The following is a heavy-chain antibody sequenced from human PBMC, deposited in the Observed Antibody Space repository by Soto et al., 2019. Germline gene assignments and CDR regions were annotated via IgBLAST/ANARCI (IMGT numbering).Heavy chain of an antibody. Sequence: QVQLQESGPGLVKPLETLSLTCTVSGGSVSSGNYYWTWIRQPRGKGLEWIGYVQNSGSPSHNPSVKSQVTRSIDPTKNQFSLKLTSVTAADTAVYYCVRGSSGTLAMDVWGQGTTVTVSS. CDR1: GGSVSSGNYY. V-gene: IGHV4-61*01. CDR3: VRGSSGTLAMDV. CDR2: VQNSGSP. D-gene: IGHD3-10*01. J-gene: IGHJ6*02.